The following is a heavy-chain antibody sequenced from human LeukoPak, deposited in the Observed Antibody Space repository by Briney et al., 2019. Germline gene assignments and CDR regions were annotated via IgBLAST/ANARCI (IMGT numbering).Heavy chain of an antibody. CDR2: ISRSGGST. J-gene: IGHJ6*02. CDR1: GFNFSSYA. Sequence: GGSLRLSCAASGFNFSSYAMSWVRQAPGKGLEWVSAISRSGGSTYYADSVKGRFTISRDNSKNTLYLQMNSLRAEDTAVYYCAREDDDSNGIDVWGHGTTVTVSS. CDR3: AREDDDSNGIDV. D-gene: IGHD4-11*01. V-gene: IGHV3-23*01.